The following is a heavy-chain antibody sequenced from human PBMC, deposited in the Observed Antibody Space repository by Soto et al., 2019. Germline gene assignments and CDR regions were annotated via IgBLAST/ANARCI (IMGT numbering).Heavy chain of an antibody. J-gene: IGHJ6*03. CDR3: ARRGLPTVVVPAAIEYYYYYMDV. Sequence: EASVKVSCKASGYTFTSYGISWVRQAPGQGLEWMGWISAYNGNTNYAQKLQGRVTMTTDTSTSTAYMELRSLRSDDTAVYYCARRGLPTVVVPAAIEYYYYYMDVWGKGTTVTVSS. CDR2: ISAYNGNT. D-gene: IGHD2-2*01. CDR1: GYTFTSYG. V-gene: IGHV1-18*01.